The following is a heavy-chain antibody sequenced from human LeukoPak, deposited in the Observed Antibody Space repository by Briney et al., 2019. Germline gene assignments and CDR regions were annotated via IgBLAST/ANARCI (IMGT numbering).Heavy chain of an antibody. CDR2: IWYDGSNK. D-gene: IGHD6-13*01. V-gene: IGHV3-33*07. J-gene: IGHJ4*02. Sequence: GGSLRLSCAASGFTFSRFWMSWVRQAPGKGLEWVAVIWYDGSNKYYADSVKGRFTISRGNSKNTLYLQMNSLRAEDTAVYYCARGAAAAYYWGQGTLVTVSS. CDR1: GFTFSRFW. CDR3: ARGAAAAYY.